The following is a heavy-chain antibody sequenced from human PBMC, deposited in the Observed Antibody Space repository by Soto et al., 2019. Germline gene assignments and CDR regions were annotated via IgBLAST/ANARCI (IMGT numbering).Heavy chain of an antibody. Sequence: QVQLVQSGAEVKKPGASVKVSCKASGYTFTSYDINWVRQATGQGLEWMGWMNPNSGNTGYAQKFQGRVTMTRNTSISTAYMELSSLRSEDTAVYYCVRGDSSGPYYYYGMDVWGQGTTVTVSS. CDR3: VRGDSSGPYYYYGMDV. J-gene: IGHJ6*02. D-gene: IGHD3-22*01. V-gene: IGHV1-8*01. CDR1: GYTFTSYD. CDR2: MNPNSGNT.